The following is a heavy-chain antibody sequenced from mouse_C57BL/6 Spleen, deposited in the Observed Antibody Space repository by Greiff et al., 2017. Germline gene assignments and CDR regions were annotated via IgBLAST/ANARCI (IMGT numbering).Heavy chain of an antibody. D-gene: IGHD4-1*01. Sequence: VQLQQSGAELVKPGASVKISCKASGYAFSSYWMNWVKQRPGKGLEWIGQIYPGDGDTNYNGKFKGKATLTADKSSSTAYMQLSSLTSEDSAVYFCARELTGRPYYFDYWGQGTTLTVSS. J-gene: IGHJ2*01. V-gene: IGHV1-80*01. CDR3: ARELTGRPYYFDY. CDR1: GYAFSSYW. CDR2: IYPGDGDT.